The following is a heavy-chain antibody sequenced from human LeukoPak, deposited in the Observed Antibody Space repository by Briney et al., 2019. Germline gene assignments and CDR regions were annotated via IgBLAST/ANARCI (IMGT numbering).Heavy chain of an antibody. V-gene: IGHV1-18*01. J-gene: IGHJ4*02. CDR2: ISAYNGNT. CDR3: ARDGHTAMVMFGY. D-gene: IGHD5-18*01. Sequence: ASVKVSCKASGYTFTGYGISWVRQAPGQGLEWMGWISAYNGNTNYAQKLQGRVTMTTDTSTTTAYMEVRSLRSDDTVVYYCARDGHTAMVMFGYWGQGTLVTVSS. CDR1: GYTFTGYG.